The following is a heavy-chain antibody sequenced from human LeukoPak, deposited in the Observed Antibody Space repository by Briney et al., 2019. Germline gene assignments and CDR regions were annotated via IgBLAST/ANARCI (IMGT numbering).Heavy chain of an antibody. J-gene: IGHJ5*02. Sequence: SETLSLTCTVSGGCISSNYWSWIRQPPGKALEWLGYIHYRGTTNYNPSLKSRVTISVDTSKNQFSLKLSSVTAADTAVYYCARERFGVFGPWGQGTLVTVSS. CDR1: GGCISSNY. CDR2: IHYRGTT. CDR3: ARERFGVFGP. V-gene: IGHV4-59*01. D-gene: IGHD3-10*01.